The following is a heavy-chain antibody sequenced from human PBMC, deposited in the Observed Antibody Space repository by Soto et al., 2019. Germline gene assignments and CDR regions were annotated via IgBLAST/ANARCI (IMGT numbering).Heavy chain of an antibody. D-gene: IGHD6-13*01. CDR2: VYSSGGT. J-gene: IGHJ5*02. Sequence: SETLSLTCSVSGGSMSSYYWTWIRQPAGKGLEWIGRVYSSGGTHYNSSLKSRVTISLDTSKNQFSLRLISVTAADTAVYYCARSLLTSSWYAGSWGQGTLVTVSS. CDR1: GGSMSSYY. V-gene: IGHV4-4*07. CDR3: ARSLLTSSWYAGS.